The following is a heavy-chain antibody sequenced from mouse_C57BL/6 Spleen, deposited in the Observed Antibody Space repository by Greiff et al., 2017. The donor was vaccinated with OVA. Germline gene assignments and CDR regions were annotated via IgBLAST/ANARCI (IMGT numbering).Heavy chain of an antibody. Sequence: VQLQQSGPELVKPGASVKISCKASGYAFSSSWMNWVKQRPGKGLEWIGRIYPGEGDTNYNGKFKGTATLTADKSSSTAYMQLSSLTSEDSAVYCCAPYYDGSSSYAMDYWGQGTSVTVSS. CDR2: IYPGEGDT. D-gene: IGHD1-1*01. V-gene: IGHV1-82*01. CDR1: GYAFSSSW. CDR3: APYYDGSSSYAMDY. J-gene: IGHJ4*01.